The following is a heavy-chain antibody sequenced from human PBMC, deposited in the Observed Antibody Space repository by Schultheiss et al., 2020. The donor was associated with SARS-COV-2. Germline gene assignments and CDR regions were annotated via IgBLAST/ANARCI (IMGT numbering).Heavy chain of an antibody. CDR2: ISYDGSSK. CDR1: GFTFSSYV. Sequence: GGSLRLSCAASGFTFSSYVMHWVRQAPGKGLEWVAVISYDGSSKYYADSVKGRFTISRDNSRNTLYLDMSSLRTEDTALYYCARSRSYATAWSVAFFDHWGQGALVTVSS. J-gene: IGHJ4*02. CDR3: ARSRSYATAWSVAFFDH. V-gene: IGHV3-30*15. D-gene: IGHD2-2*01.